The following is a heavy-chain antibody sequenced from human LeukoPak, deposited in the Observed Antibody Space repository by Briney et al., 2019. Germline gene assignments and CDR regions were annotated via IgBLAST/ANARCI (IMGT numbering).Heavy chain of an antibody. J-gene: IGHJ5*02. Sequence: PSETLSLTCTVSGGSISSSSYYWGWIRQPPGKGLEWIGSIYYSGSTYYNPSLKSRVTISVDTSKNQFSLKLSSVTAADTAVYYCARGKGIAAAPWANWFDPWGQGTLVIVSS. D-gene: IGHD6-13*01. CDR1: GGSISSSSYY. V-gene: IGHV4-39*07. CDR3: ARGKGIAAAPWANWFDP. CDR2: IYYSGST.